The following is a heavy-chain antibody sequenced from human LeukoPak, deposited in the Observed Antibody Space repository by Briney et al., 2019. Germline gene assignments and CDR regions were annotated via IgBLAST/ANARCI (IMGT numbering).Heavy chain of an antibody. J-gene: IGHJ4*02. CDR3: ARDMGSVSWTFDY. Sequence: GGSLRLSCAASGFTFSSYAMSWVRQAPGKGLEWVSAISGSGGSTYYADSVKGRFTISRDNSKNTLYLQMNSLRAEDTAVYYCARDMGSVSWTFDYWGQGTLVTVSS. CDR1: GFTFSSYA. V-gene: IGHV3-23*01. D-gene: IGHD6-13*01. CDR2: ISGSGGST.